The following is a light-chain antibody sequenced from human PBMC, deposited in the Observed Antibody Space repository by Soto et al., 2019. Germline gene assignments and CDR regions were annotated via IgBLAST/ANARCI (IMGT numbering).Light chain of an antibody. Sequence: EIVLTQSPATLSLSPGERATLSCRASQRVSTDLTWYQQKPVQAPRLLIYDASKRATGIPARFSGGGSGTDFTLTISSLEPEDFAVYYCQQHYNWPRTFGQGTKVEIK. CDR3: QQHYNWPRT. V-gene: IGKV3-11*01. CDR2: DAS. J-gene: IGKJ1*01. CDR1: QRVSTD.